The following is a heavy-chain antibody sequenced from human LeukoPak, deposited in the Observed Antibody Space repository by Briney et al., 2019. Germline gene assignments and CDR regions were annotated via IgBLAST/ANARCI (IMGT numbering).Heavy chain of an antibody. CDR3: ASRFPHVGELSWDIDD. V-gene: IGHV3-48*03. CDR1: GFTFSSYE. J-gene: IGHJ4*02. Sequence: GGSLRLSCAASGFTFSSYEMNRVRQAPGKGLEWVSYISSSGSTIYYADSVKGRFTSSRDNAKNSLYLHMNSLRAEDTAVYYCASRFPHVGELSWDIDDWGQGTLVTVSS. CDR2: ISSSGSTI. D-gene: IGHD3-16*02.